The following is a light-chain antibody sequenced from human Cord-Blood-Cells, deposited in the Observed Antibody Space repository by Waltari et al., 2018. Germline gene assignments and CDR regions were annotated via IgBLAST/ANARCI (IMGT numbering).Light chain of an antibody. J-gene: IGLJ3*02. V-gene: IGLV2-23*01. CDR1: RSDVGSYHL. CDR3: CSYAGSSTWV. Sequence: QSALTQPASVSGSPGQSITISCTGTRSDVGSYHLVSWYQQHPGKAPKLTIYEGSKRPSGVSNRFSGSKSGNTASLTISGLQAEDEADYYCCSYAGSSTWVFGGGTKLTVL. CDR2: EGS.